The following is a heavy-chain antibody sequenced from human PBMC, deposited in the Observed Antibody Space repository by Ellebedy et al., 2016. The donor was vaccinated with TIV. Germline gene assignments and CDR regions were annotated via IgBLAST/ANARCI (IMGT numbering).Heavy chain of an antibody. CDR1: GFTFSSYS. J-gene: IGHJ4*02. Sequence: GESLKISCAASGFTFSSYSMNWVRQAPGKGLEWVSYISSSSSTRYYADSVKGRITISRDNAKTSLYLQMNSLRAEETAVYYCARVRDDYGDQLTPPNFDYWGQGTLVTVSS. V-gene: IGHV3-48*01. D-gene: IGHD4-17*01. CDR3: ARVRDDYGDQLTPPNFDY. CDR2: ISSSSSTR.